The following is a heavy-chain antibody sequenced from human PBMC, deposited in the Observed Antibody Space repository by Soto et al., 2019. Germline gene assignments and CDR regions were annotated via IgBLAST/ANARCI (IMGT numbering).Heavy chain of an antibody. CDR2: IYSGGSA. CDR1: GFTVSSNY. D-gene: IGHD2-2*01. CDR3: ASSGCSSTSCYLSPTDY. Sequence: GGSLRLSCAASGFTVSSNYMSWVRQAPGKGLEWVSVIYSGGSAYYADSVEGRFTISRDNSKNTLYLQMNSLRAEDTAVYYCASSGCSSTSCYLSPTDYWGQGTLVTVSS. J-gene: IGHJ4*02. V-gene: IGHV3-66*01.